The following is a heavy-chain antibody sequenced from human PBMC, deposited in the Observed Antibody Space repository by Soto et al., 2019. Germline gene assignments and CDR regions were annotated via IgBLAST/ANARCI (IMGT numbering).Heavy chain of an antibody. CDR1: GGSISSSSYY. CDR2: IYYSGST. CDR3: ARTNYYGSGSYYNVVWVDNWSEP. D-gene: IGHD3-10*01. Sequence: SETLSLTCTVSGGSISSSSYYWGWIRQPPGKGLEWIGSIYYSGSTYYNPSLKSRVTISVDTSKNQFSLKLSSVTAADTAVYYCARTNYYGSGSYYNVVWVDNWSEPWGQGTLVTVLL. J-gene: IGHJ5*02. V-gene: IGHV4-39*01.